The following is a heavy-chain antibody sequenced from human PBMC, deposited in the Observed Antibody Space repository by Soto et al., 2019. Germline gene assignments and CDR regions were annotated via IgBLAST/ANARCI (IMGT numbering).Heavy chain of an antibody. V-gene: IGHV3-21*06. CDR2: LSSGSRYV. D-gene: IGHD3-16*01. CDR1: GFTFTNYI. Sequence: GGSLRLSCTASGFTFTNYIMTWVRQPPGKGLEWVASLSSGSRYVYYADSVKGRFTISRDDARNSVFLQMNNVRAEDAAVYYCVRGGSSRSYWGRGTLVTVSS. CDR3: VRGGSSRSY. J-gene: IGHJ4*02.